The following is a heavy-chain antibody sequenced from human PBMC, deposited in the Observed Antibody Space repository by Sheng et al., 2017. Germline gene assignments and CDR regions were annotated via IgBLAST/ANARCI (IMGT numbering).Heavy chain of an antibody. CDR1: GFTFSSYA. CDR3: ATGWSFGS. D-gene: IGHD6-19*01. V-gene: IGHV3-23*01. Sequence: EVQLLESGGGLVQPGGSLRLSCAASGFTFSSYALNWVRQAPATGLEWVSGISNGGNDTYYADSVKGRFTISRDNSKDTLYLQMDSLTAADTAIYYCATGWSFGSWGQGTLVTVSS. J-gene: IGHJ4*02. CDR2: ISNGGNDT.